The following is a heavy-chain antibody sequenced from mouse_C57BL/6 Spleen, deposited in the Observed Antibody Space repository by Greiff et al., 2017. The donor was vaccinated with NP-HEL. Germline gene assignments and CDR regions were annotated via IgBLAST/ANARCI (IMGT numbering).Heavy chain of an antibody. CDR3: ARLTVVESYYYAMDY. D-gene: IGHD1-1*01. J-gene: IGHJ4*01. Sequence: VQLQQPGTELVKPGASVKLSCKASGYTFTSYWMHWVKQRPGQGLEWIGNINPSNGGTNYNEKFKSKATLTVDKSSSTAYMQLSSLTSEDSAVYYCARLTVVESYYYAMDYWGQGTSVTVSS. V-gene: IGHV1-53*01. CDR1: GYTFTSYW. CDR2: INPSNGGT.